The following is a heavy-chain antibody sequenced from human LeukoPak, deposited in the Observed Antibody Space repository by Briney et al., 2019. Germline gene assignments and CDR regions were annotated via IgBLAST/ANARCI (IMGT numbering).Heavy chain of an antibody. CDR1: GFTFSSYG. Sequence: PGGSLRLSCAASGFTFSSYGMHWVRQAPGKGLEWVTVTSYDGSKKFYVGSVEGRFTISRDNSKNTLFLQMNSLSTEDTAVYYCARAGYGDYQYFDYWGQGTLVTVSS. V-gene: IGHV3-30*03. J-gene: IGHJ4*02. D-gene: IGHD4-17*01. CDR2: TSYDGSKK. CDR3: ARAGYGDYQYFDY.